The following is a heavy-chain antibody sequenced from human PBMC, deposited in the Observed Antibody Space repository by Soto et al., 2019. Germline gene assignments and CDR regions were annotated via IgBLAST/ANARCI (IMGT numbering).Heavy chain of an antibody. J-gene: IGHJ3*02. D-gene: IGHD3-9*01. CDR1: GFTFSSYG. Sequence: QVQLVESGGGVVQPGRSLRLSCAASGFTFSSYGIHWVRQAPGKGLEWVAIISYDGSNKYYADSVKGRFTISRDNSKNXLYLQMNSLRAEDTAVYYCAKDRTTFFDWLSDAFDIWGQGTKVTVSS. CDR2: ISYDGSNK. V-gene: IGHV3-30*18. CDR3: AKDRTTFFDWLSDAFDI.